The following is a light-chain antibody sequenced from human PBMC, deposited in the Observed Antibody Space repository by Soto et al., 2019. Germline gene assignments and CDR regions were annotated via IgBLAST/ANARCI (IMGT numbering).Light chain of an antibody. J-gene: IGKJ1*01. CDR3: QQGYSTHPWT. Sequence: DIHMTQSPSSLSASVGYRVTITCRAGQNINKYLNWYQQKPGKAPKLLXYAASSLQSGVPSSFSGSGSGTDFTLTISSLQHEDFANYYCQQGYSTHPWTFGQGTQVDIK. CDR2: AAS. V-gene: IGKV1-39*01. CDR1: QNINKY.